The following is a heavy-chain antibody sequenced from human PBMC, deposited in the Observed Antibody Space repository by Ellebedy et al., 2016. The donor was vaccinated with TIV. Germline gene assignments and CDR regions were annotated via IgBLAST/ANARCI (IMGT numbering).Heavy chain of an antibody. Sequence: SETLSLTCTVSGDSISSSLHYWGWIRQAPGKGLEWIGSMYYNGDTFKNPSLESRVTISIDTSKNQFSLRLTSVTAADKAVYFCVRDYGFQFALDSWGQGTLVTVSS. V-gene: IGHV4-39*07. CDR3: VRDYGFQFALDS. J-gene: IGHJ4*02. CDR1: GDSISSSLHY. CDR2: MYYNGDT. D-gene: IGHD3-10*01.